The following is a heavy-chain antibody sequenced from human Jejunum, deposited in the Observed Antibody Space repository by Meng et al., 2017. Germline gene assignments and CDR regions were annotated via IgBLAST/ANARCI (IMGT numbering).Heavy chain of an antibody. J-gene: IGHJ4*02. CDR1: GGYINKENL. CDR2: FYHGGNT. V-gene: IGHV4-4*02. Sequence: QVQLQESWPVLVTPSVPLSLTCAVSGGYINKENLWMWVRQSPERGLEWIGEFYHGGNTNYNPSLKRRVTMSVDESTNQMSLKLTSVTAADTAVYYCVRGEFAMLARFDFWGQGILVTVSS. CDR3: VRGEFAMLARFDF. D-gene: IGHD2-2*01.